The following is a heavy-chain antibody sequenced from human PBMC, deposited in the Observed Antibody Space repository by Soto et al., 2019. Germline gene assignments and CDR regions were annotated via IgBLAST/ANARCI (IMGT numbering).Heavy chain of an antibody. CDR2: IIPIFGTA. D-gene: IGHD3-16*01. CDR3: ARVKGGTWWFDP. J-gene: IGHJ5*02. V-gene: IGHV1-69*01. CDR1: GFTFSSYA. Sequence: PGGSLRLSCAASGFTFSSYAMSWVRQAPGQGLEWMGGIIPIFGTANYAQKFQGRVTITADESTSTAYMELSSLRSEDTAVYYCARVKGGTWWFDPWGQGTLVTVSS.